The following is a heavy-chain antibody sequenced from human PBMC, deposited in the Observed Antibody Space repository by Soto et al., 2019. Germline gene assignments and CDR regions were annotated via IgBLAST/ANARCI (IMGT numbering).Heavy chain of an antibody. CDR1: GYNFATQW. V-gene: IGHV5-51*01. D-gene: IGHD1-26*01. CDR3: AREAIVAGATTGMDV. CDR2: IFPGDAET. Sequence: ESLKISCQGSGYNFATQWIGWVRHKAGKGLEWMGIIFPGDAETRYSPSFQGHITISADKSISIAYLRWSSLKGSDTGMYYCAREAIVAGATTGMDVWGQGTTVTVSS. J-gene: IGHJ6*02.